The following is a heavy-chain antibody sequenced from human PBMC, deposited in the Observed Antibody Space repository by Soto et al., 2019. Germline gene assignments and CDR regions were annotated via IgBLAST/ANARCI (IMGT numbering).Heavy chain of an antibody. V-gene: IGHV3-30*18. Sequence: QVQLVESGGGVVQPGRSLRLSCAASGFTFSSYGMHWVRQAPGKGLEWVAVISYDGSNKYYADSVKGRFTISRDNSKNTLYLQMNSLRAEDTAVYYCAKDLSPFGGGNSYDYYYYYGMDVWGQGTTVTVSS. CDR1: GFTFSSYG. D-gene: IGHD2-21*02. CDR2: ISYDGSNK. CDR3: AKDLSPFGGGNSYDYYYYYGMDV. J-gene: IGHJ6*02.